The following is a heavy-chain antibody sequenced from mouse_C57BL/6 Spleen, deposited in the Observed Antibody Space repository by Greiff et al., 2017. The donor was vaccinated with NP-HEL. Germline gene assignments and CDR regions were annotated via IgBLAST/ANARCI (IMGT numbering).Heavy chain of an antibody. V-gene: IGHV3-6*01. CDR3: ARALLYWFAY. Sequence: EVQLQESGPGLVKPSQSLSLTCSVTGYSITSGYYWNWIRQFPGNKLEWMGYISYDGSNNYNPSLKNRISITRDTSKNQFFLKLNSVTTEDTATYYCARALLYWFAYWGQGTLVTVSA. CDR2: ISYDGSN. CDR1: GYSITSGYY. D-gene: IGHD2-12*01. J-gene: IGHJ3*01.